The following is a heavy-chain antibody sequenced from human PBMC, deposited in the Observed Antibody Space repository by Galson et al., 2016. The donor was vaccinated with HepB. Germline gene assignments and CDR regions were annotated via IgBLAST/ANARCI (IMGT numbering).Heavy chain of an antibody. CDR1: GHSFRNKW. Sequence: QSGAEVKKPGESLKISCKGSGHSFRNKWIGWVRQMPGKGLEWMGIIYPGDSETIYGPSFQGQVNLSADSSINTAYLQWDSLKASASAMYYCARRAWRGGCVIDLWGQGTLVTVSS. CDR3: ARRAWRGGCVIDL. D-gene: IGHD3-16*01. J-gene: IGHJ4*02. CDR2: IYPGDSET. V-gene: IGHV5-51*01.